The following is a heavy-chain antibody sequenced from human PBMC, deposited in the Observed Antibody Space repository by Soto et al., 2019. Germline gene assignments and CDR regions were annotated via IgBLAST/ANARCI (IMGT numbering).Heavy chain of an antibody. V-gene: IGHV3-7*01. CDR1: GFTFSNYW. J-gene: IGHJ4*02. CDR3: ARDYSYLFDY. Sequence: GGSLRLSCAASGFTFSNYWMNWVRQAPGKGLEWVANIKRDGSEKYYVDSVKGRFTISRDNAKNSLYLQMNSLRAEDTAVYYCARDYSYLFDYWGQGTLVTVSS. CDR2: IKRDGSEK. D-gene: IGHD5-18*01.